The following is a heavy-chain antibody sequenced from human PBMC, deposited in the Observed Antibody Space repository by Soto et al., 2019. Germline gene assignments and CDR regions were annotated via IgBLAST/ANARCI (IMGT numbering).Heavy chain of an antibody. Sequence: QVQLVQSGAEVKKPGSSVKVSCKASGGTFSSYTISWVRQAPGQGLEWMGRIIPILGIANYAQKFQGRVTIPADKPTSTAYMELSSLRSEDTAVYYCGRCSGGSCQGDYWGQGTLVTVPS. CDR3: GRCSGGSCQGDY. V-gene: IGHV1-69*02. J-gene: IGHJ4*02. CDR2: IIPILGIA. CDR1: GGTFSSYT. D-gene: IGHD2-15*01.